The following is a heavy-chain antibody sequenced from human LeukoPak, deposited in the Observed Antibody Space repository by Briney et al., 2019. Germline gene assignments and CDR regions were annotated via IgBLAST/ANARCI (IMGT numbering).Heavy chain of an antibody. CDR1: GFTFSNYA. D-gene: IGHD6-19*01. CDR3: ARASSGWAVDLYYFDH. V-gene: IGHV3-23*01. Sequence: GSLRLSCAASGFTFSNYAMTWVRQAPGKGLEWVSSISSTVINTYNADSVKGRFTISRDNSKNTLYLQMNSLRAEDTAVYYCARASSGWAVDLYYFDHWGQGTLVTVSS. J-gene: IGHJ4*02. CDR2: ISSTVINT.